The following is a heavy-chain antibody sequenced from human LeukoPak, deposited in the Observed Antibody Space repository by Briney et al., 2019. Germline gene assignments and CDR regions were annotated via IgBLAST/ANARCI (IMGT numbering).Heavy chain of an antibody. V-gene: IGHV3-66*01. CDR2: IYRGGST. CDR1: GLTVSSNY. Sequence: PGGSLRLSCVASGLTVSSNYMSWVRQAPGKGLEWVSVIYRGGSTKYADSVKGRFTISRDDSKNTVFLQMNSLRAEDTAVYYCAKAHCSSTSCSIDYWGQGTLVTVSS. J-gene: IGHJ4*02. D-gene: IGHD2-2*01. CDR3: AKAHCSSTSCSIDY.